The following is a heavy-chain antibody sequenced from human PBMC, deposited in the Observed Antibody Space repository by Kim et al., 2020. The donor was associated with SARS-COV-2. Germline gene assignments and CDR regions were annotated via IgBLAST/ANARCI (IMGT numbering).Heavy chain of an antibody. Sequence: GGSLRLSCAASGFTFSSYAMHWVRQAPGKGLEWVAVISYDGSNKYYADSVKGRFTISGDNSKNTLYLQMNSLRAEDTAVYYCARVGTDPSRQLWFDSPDYWGQGTLVTVSS. D-gene: IGHD5-18*01. J-gene: IGHJ4*02. CDR3: ARVGTDPSRQLWFDSPDY. CDR1: GFTFSSYA. V-gene: IGHV3-30-3*01. CDR2: ISYDGSNK.